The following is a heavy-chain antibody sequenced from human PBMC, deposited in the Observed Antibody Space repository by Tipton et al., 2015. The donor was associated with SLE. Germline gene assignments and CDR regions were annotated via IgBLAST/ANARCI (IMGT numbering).Heavy chain of an antibody. CDR1: GGSISSGGYY. Sequence: TLSLTCTVSGGSISSGGYYWSWIRQHPGKGLEWIGYIYYSGSTYYNPSLKSRVTIAVDTSKNQFSLKLSSVTAADSAVYYCARGESADAFDIWGHGTMVHVS. J-gene: IGHJ3*02. CDR2: IYYSGST. V-gene: IGHV4-31*03. CDR3: ARGESADAFDI.